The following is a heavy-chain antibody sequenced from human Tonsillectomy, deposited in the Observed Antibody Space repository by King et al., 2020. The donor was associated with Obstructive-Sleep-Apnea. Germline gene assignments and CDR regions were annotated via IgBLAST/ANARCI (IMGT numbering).Heavy chain of an antibody. J-gene: IGHJ4*02. V-gene: IGHV4-59*08. Sequence: QLQESGPGLVKPSETLSLTCTVSGGSISSYYWSWIRQPPGKGLEWIGYIYYSGSTNYNSSLKSRVTISVDTSKNQFSLKLSSVTAADTAVYYCARQRFVGDYYFDYWGQGTLVTVSS. CDR2: IYYSGST. CDR1: GGSISSYY. CDR3: ARQRFVGDYYFDY. D-gene: IGHD4-17*01.